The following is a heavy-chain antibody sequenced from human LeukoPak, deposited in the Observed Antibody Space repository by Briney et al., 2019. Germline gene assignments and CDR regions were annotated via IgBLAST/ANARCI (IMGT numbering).Heavy chain of an antibody. D-gene: IGHD3-3*01. Sequence: GSLRLSCAASGFTFSDYYMSWIRQAPGKGLEWVSYISSSGSTIYYADSVKGRFTISRDNAKNSLYLQMNSLRAEDTAVYYCARLNRADYDFWSGYSYYYMDVWGKGTTVTVSS. CDR3: ARLNRADYDFWSGYSYYYMDV. CDR1: GFTFSDYY. CDR2: ISSSGSTI. V-gene: IGHV3-11*04. J-gene: IGHJ6*03.